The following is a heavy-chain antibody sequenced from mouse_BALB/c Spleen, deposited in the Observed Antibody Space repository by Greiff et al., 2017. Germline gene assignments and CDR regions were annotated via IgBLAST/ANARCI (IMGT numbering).Heavy chain of an antibody. CDR1: GFTFSDYY. D-gene: IGHD3-3*01. Sequence: EVQVVESGGGLVKPGGSLKLSCAASGFTFSDYYMYWVRQTPEKRLEWVATISDGGSYTYYPDSVKGRFTISRDNAKNNLYLQMSSLKSEDTAMYYCARERAYAMDYWGQGTSVTVSS. J-gene: IGHJ4*01. V-gene: IGHV5-4*02. CDR3: ARERAYAMDY. CDR2: ISDGGSYT.